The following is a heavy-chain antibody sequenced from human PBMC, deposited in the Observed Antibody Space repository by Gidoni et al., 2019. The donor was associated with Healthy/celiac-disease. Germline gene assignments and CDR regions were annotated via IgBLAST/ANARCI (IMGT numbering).Heavy chain of an antibody. J-gene: IGHJ4*02. Sequence: EVQLVVSGGGLVKPGGSLRLSCAASGFTFSNAWMSWVRQAPGKGMEWVGRIKSKTDGGTTDYAAPVKGRFTISRDDSKNTLYLQMNSLKTEDTAVYYCTATTYYDFWSGYYGGDYWGQGTLVTVSS. CDR1: GFTFSNAW. D-gene: IGHD3-3*01. V-gene: IGHV3-15*01. CDR3: TATTYYDFWSGYYGGDY. CDR2: IKSKTDGGTT.